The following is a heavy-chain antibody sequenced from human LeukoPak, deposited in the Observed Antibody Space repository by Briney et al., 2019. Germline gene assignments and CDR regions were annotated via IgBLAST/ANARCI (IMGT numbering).Heavy chain of an antibody. Sequence: ASVKVSCKASGYTFTSYYMHWVRQAPGQGLEWMGIINPSGGSTSYAQEFQGRVTMTRDTSTSTVYMELSSLRSEDTAVYYCARDGTGDSSGWYYFDYWGQGTLVTVSS. CDR1: GYTFTSYY. CDR3: ARDGTGDSSGWYYFDY. CDR2: INPSGGST. D-gene: IGHD6-19*01. V-gene: IGHV1-46*01. J-gene: IGHJ4*02.